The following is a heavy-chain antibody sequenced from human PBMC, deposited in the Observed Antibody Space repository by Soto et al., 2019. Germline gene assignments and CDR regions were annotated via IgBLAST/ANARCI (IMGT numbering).Heavy chain of an antibody. CDR3: ARGPDL. V-gene: IGHV1-18*01. CDR1: GYNFFDYT. J-gene: IGHJ2*01. CDR2: VTAYNGDT. Sequence: QAQLVQSAAEVKKPGASVRLSCRASGYNFFDYTIIWVRQTPEKRLAWVGWVTAYNGDTRYAEKFKGRVTVTSDTRTSTSYLELRSLKSDDSAIYYCARGPDLWGRGTLVTVSS.